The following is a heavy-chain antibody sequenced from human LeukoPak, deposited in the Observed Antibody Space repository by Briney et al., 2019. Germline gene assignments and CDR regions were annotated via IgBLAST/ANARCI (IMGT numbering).Heavy chain of an antibody. D-gene: IGHD6-19*01. CDR3: ARGRYSSGWYYFDY. CDR2: INHSGST. CDR1: GGPISGYY. V-gene: IGHV4-34*01. Sequence: SETLSLTCTVSGGPISGYYWSWIRQPPGKGLEWIGEINHSGSTNYNPSLKSRVTISVDTSKNQFSLKLSSVTAADTAVYYCARGRYSSGWYYFDYWGQGTLVTVSS. J-gene: IGHJ4*02.